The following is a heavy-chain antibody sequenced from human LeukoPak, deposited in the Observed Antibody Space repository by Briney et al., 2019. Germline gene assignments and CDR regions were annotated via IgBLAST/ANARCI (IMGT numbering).Heavy chain of an antibody. J-gene: IGHJ4*02. CDR2: INHSGST. CDR1: GGSISSSSYY. D-gene: IGHD3-10*01. Sequence: SETLSLTCTVSGGSISSSSYYWSWIRQPPGKGLEWIGEINHSGSTNYNPSLKSRVTISVDTSKNQFSLKLSSVTAADTAVYYCARQGREVRGVPFDYWGQGTLVTVSS. CDR3: ARQGREVRGVPFDY. V-gene: IGHV4-39*01.